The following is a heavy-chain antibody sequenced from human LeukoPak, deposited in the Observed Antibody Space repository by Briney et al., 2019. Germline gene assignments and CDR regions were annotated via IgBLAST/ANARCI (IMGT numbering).Heavy chain of an antibody. CDR1: GYTFTSYG. V-gene: IGHV1-18*01. CDR3: ARDNQALLGVVTISFYYYYMDV. CDR2: ISAYNGNT. D-gene: IGHD3-3*01. Sequence: ASVKVSCKASGYTFTSYGISWVRQAPGQGLEWMGWISAYNGNTNYAQKLQGRVTMTTDTSTSTAYMELRSLRSDDTAVYYCARDNQALLGVVTISFYYYYMDVWGKGTTVTVSS. J-gene: IGHJ6*03.